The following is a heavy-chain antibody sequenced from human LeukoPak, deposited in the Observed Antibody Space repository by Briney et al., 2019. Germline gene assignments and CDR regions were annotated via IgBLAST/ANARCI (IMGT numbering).Heavy chain of an antibody. CDR1: GFTLNTFA. CDR3: ARDVRFDY. J-gene: IGHJ4*02. Sequence: GGSLRLSCAASGFTLNTFAMHWVRQAPGRGLEWVAVISYDSSNYYYADSVKGRFTISRDNSKNTLYLQMNSLRAEDTAVYYCARDVRFDYWGQGTLVTVSS. V-gene: IGHV3-30-3*01. CDR2: ISYDSSNY.